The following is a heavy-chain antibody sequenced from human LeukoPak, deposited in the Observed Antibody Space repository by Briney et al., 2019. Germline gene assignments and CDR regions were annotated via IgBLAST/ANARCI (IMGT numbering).Heavy chain of an antibody. V-gene: IGHV1-18*04. CDR3: ARDRPPEAVAGTTDY. J-gene: IGHJ4*02. D-gene: IGHD6-19*01. CDR1: GYTFTSYG. CDR2: ISAYNGNT. Sequence: GASVKVSCKASGYTFTSYGISWVRQAPGQGLEWMGWISAYNGNTNYAQKLQGRVTMTTDTSTSTAYMELRSLRSDDTAVYYCARDRPPEAVAGTTDYWGQGTLVTVSS.